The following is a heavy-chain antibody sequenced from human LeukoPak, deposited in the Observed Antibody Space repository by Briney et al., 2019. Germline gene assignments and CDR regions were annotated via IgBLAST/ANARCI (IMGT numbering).Heavy chain of an antibody. CDR1: GFTFSSYE. CDR3: ARETYYYDSSGYYRVDY. Sequence: GGSLRLSCAASGFTFSSYEMNWVRQAPGKGLEWVSYISSSGSTIYYADAVKGRFTISRDNAKNSLYVQMNSLRAEDTAVYYCARETYYYDSSGYYRVDYWGQGTLVTVSS. CDR2: ISSSGSTI. V-gene: IGHV3-48*03. D-gene: IGHD3-22*01. J-gene: IGHJ4*02.